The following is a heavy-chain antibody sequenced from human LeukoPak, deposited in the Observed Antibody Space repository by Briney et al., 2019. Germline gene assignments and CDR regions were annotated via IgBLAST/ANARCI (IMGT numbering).Heavy chain of an antibody. D-gene: IGHD3-9*01. CDR3: ARRFETYYFGF. CDR2: IHYSGYT. CDR1: GGSIGSSNHY. V-gene: IGHV4-39*01. Sequence: SETLSLTCSVSGGSIGSSNHYWAWIRQPPGKGLEWIGSIHYSGYTYYRPSLKSRVTISVDTSKNQFYLKLTSMTAADTAVYYCARRFETYYFGFWGQGTLVTVSS. J-gene: IGHJ4*02.